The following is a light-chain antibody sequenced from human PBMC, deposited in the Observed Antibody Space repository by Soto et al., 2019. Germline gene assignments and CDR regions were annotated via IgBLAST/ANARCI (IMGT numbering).Light chain of an antibody. V-gene: IGKV3-20*01. Sequence: IVLTQSPATLSVSPGDRATLSFRASQSVSSNLAWYQQKPGQAPRLLIFRASSRATGVPARFSGSGSGTDFTLTISRLEPEDFAVYYCHQYGTSVGTFGQGTKVDI. J-gene: IGKJ1*01. CDR1: QSVSSN. CDR2: RAS. CDR3: HQYGTSVGT.